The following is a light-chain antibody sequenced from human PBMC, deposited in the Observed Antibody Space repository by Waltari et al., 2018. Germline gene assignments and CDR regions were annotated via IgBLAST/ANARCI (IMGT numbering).Light chain of an antibody. Sequence: QSALTQPASVSGSPGQSITISCTGSSSDVGRYNFVSWYQQFPDRAPKLMIYDVTNRPSGLSYRFSRSMSPNTASLTISALQPEDEADYYRASYIPRSTLVVGGGTKLTVL. CDR2: DVT. CDR1: SSDVGRYNF. V-gene: IGLV2-14*01. CDR3: ASYIPRSTLV. J-gene: IGLJ2*01.